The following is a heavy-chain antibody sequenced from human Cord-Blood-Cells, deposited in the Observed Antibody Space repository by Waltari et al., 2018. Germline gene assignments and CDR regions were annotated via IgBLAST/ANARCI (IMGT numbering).Heavy chain of an antibody. CDR3: ARGAAMLDY. CDR2: ISSSSSYI. J-gene: IGHJ4*02. V-gene: IGHV3-21*01. Sequence: EVQLVESGGGLVKPGGSLRLSCAASGFTFSSYSMNWVRQAPGKGLEWVSSISSSSSYISYADSVKGRFTSSRDNAKNAVYLQMNSLRAEDTAVYYCARGAAMLDYWGQGTLVTVSS. CDR1: GFTFSSYS. D-gene: IGHD2-2*01.